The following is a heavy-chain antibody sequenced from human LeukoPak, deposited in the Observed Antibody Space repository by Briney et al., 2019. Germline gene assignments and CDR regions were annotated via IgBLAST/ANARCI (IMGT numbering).Heavy chain of an antibody. V-gene: IGHV3-48*03. CDR2: ISHTGDI. CDR1: GFIFSNFE. CDR3: ARGTVTTGIGYYFDY. D-gene: IGHD4-17*01. J-gene: IGHJ4*02. Sequence: PGGSLRLSCAASGFIFSNFEMNWVRQAPGKGLEWVSHISHTGDIKYADSVKGRFTISRDNSKNSQYLQMTSLRSDDTAVYYCARGTVTTGIGYYFDYWGQGTLVTVSS.